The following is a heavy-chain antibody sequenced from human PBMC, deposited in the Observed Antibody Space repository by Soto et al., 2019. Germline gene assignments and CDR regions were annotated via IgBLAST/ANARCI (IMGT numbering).Heavy chain of an antibody. Sequence: QVQLQESGPGLVRPSETLSLTCTVSGGSFSSYYWTWIRQSPGKGLEWIGYIYYSGSTDYNPSLRGRSATSIDTPKNQFSLRFNSMTAPDTAVYYCAGRDCSGTNCYYLDYYYMDVWGKGTTVTVSS. D-gene: IGHD2-2*01. CDR2: IYYSGST. CDR1: GGSFSSYY. CDR3: AGRDCSGTNCYYLDYYYMDV. J-gene: IGHJ6*03. V-gene: IGHV4-59*08.